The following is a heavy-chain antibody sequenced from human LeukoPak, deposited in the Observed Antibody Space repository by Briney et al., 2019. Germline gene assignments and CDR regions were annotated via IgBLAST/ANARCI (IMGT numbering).Heavy chain of an antibody. D-gene: IGHD3-22*01. CDR3: ARSDSSGYYYLGDY. V-gene: IGHV4-34*01. J-gene: IGHJ4*02. Sequence: SETLSLTCAVYGGSFSGYYWSWIRQPPGKGLEWIGEINHSGSTNYNPSLKSRVTISVDTSKNQFSLKLSSVTAADTAVYYCARSDSSGYYYLGDYWGQGTLVTVSS. CDR1: GGSFSGYY. CDR2: INHSGST.